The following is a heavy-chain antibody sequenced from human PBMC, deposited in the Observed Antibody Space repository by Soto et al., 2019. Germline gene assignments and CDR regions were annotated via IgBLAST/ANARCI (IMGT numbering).Heavy chain of an antibody. CDR3: ARVARWGSYRTRSGFDY. D-gene: IGHD3-16*02. V-gene: IGHV4-34*01. Sequence: PEETLSLTSAVYGGSFSGYYWSWIRQPPGKGLEWIGEINHSGSTNYNPSLKSRVTISVDTSKNQFSLKLSSVTAADTAVYYCARVARWGSYRTRSGFDYWGQGTLVTVSS. CDR2: INHSGST. J-gene: IGHJ4*02. CDR1: GGSFSGYY.